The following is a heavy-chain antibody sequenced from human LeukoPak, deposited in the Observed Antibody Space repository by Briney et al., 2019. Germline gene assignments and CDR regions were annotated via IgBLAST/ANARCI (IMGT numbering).Heavy chain of an antibody. CDR1: GFTFSSYW. CDR3: ARGDYGHYYDSSGYGRFDY. J-gene: IGHJ4*02. CDR2: IKQDGSEK. D-gene: IGHD3-22*01. V-gene: IGHV3-7*01. Sequence: GGSLRLSCAASGFTFSSYWMSWVRQAPGKGLEWVANIKQDGSEKYYVDSVKGRFTISRDNAKNSLYLQTNSLRAEDTAVYYCARGDYGHYYDSSGYGRFDYWGQGTLVTVSS.